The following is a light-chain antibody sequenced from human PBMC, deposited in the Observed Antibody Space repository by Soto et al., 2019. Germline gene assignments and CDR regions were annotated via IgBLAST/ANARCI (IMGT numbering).Light chain of an antibody. V-gene: IGKV1-5*01. CDR2: DAS. CDR1: QSLSSR. J-gene: IGKJ1*01. Sequence: DIHMPQSPSTLSASVGDRVTITCRASQSLSSRLAWYQQKPGKAPELPIYDASSLKSGVPSRFSVSECGTEFTLTVSSLQPDDFGTYYCRQYNNFGRFGQGSK. CDR3: RQYNNFGR.